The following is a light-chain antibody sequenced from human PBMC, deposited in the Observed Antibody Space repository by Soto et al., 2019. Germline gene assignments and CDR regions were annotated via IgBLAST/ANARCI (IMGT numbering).Light chain of an antibody. CDR2: GAS. V-gene: IGKV3-20*01. Sequence: EIVLTQSPGTLSLSPGERATLSCRASQSVRSSYLAWYQQKPGQAPRLLIYGASSRATGIPDRFSGSGSGTDFTLTISRLEPEDLALYYCQQYGSSPTFGGGTKVEIK. J-gene: IGKJ4*01. CDR3: QQYGSSPT. CDR1: QSVRSSY.